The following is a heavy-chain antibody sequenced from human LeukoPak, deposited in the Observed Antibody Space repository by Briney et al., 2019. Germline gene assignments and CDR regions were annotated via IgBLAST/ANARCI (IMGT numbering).Heavy chain of an antibody. D-gene: IGHD5-12*01. CDR3: TSRGYSGYAYFDY. Sequence: GGSLRLSCTASGFTFGDYAMSWFRQAPGKGLEWVGFIRSKAYGGTTEYAASVKGRFTISRDDSKSTAYLQMNSLKTEDTAVYYCTSRGYSGYAYFDYWGQGTLVTVSS. CDR1: GFTFGDYA. V-gene: IGHV3-49*03. J-gene: IGHJ4*02. CDR2: IRSKAYGGTT.